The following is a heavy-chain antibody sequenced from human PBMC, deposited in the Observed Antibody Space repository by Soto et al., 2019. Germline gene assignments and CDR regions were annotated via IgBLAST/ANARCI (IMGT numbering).Heavy chain of an antibody. J-gene: IGHJ5*02. D-gene: IGHD6-13*01. CDR1: GGSISSSSNY. CDR2: IYYSGST. V-gene: IGHV4-39*01. Sequence: QLQLQESGPGLVKPSETLSLTCTVSGGSISSSSNYWGWIRQPPGKGLEWIGSIYYSGSTYYNPSLKSRVTISVDTSKNQFSLKLSSVTAADTAVYYCARHKWSSWAGYNWFDPWGQGTLVTVSS. CDR3: ARHKWSSWAGYNWFDP.